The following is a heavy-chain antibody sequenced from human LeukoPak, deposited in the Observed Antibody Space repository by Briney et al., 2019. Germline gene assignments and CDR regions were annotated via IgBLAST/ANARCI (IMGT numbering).Heavy chain of an antibody. CDR1: GYTFSSYD. V-gene: IGHV1-8*01. CDR2: MNPNSGNT. J-gene: IGHJ4*02. Sequence: ASVKVSCKASGYTFSSYDINWVRQATGQGLEWMGWMNPNSGNTGSAQKFQGRVTMPRHTSISTAYMELSSLRSEDTAVYYRARGYYDSSGYSPFDYWGQGTLVTVSS. D-gene: IGHD3-22*01. CDR3: ARGYYDSSGYSPFDY.